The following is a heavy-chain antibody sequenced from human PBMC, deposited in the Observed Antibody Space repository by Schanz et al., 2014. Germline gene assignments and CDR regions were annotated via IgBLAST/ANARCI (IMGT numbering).Heavy chain of an antibody. CDR3: ARDTTWRLDL. J-gene: IGHJ2*01. D-gene: IGHD1-1*01. Sequence: QVQLQESGPGLVKPSQTLSLTCSVSGGSISSGSYYWNWIRQPAGKGLEWIGRVYTSGSTNYNPSRKSRVTISLDTSKNQFSLTLTSLTAADSAVYYCARDTTWRLDLSGRGTLVTVSS. V-gene: IGHV4-61*02. CDR1: GGSISSGSYY. CDR2: VYTSGST.